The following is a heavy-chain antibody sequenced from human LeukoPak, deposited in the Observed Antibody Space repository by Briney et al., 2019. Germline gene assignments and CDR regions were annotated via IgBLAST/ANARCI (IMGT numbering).Heavy chain of an antibody. Sequence: SETLSLTCTVSGGSISSYYWSWIRQPPGKGLEWIGYIYYSGSTNYNPSLKSRVTISVDTSKNQFSLKLSSVTAADTAVYYCARDTHYSEAMDAFDIWGQGTMVTVSS. CDR3: ARDTHYSEAMDAFDI. CDR2: IYYSGST. D-gene: IGHD2-15*01. V-gene: IGHV4-59*01. J-gene: IGHJ3*02. CDR1: GGSISSYY.